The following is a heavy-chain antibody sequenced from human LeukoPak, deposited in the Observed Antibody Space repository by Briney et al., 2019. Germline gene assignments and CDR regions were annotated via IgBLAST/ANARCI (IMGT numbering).Heavy chain of an antibody. V-gene: IGHV3-33*01. D-gene: IGHD6-13*01. J-gene: IGHJ4*02. CDR3: ARSSYSSSWYADY. CDR2: IWYDDGSNK. Sequence: GMSLRLSCAASGFTFRSYGMHWVRQAPGKGLEWVALIWYDDGSNKYYADSVKGRFTISRDNSKNTLFLQMNSLRVEDTAVYYCARSSYSSSWYADYWGQGTLVTVSS. CDR1: GFTFRSYG.